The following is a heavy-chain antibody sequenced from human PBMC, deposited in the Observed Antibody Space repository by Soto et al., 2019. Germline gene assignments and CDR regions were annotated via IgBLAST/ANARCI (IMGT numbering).Heavy chain of an antibody. D-gene: IGHD6-6*01. CDR3: SRDRPGPQHYFDY. CDR2: IYPDDSDP. V-gene: IGHV5-51*01. CDR1: GYRFSTDW. J-gene: IGHJ4*02. Sequence: GEALKICAKGSGYRFSTDWSAWVRQMPGKGLEWMGIIYPDDSDPRYSPSFQGQVTMSADKSISTVYLQMNSLRAEDTAVYYCSRDRPGPQHYFDYWGQGTMVTVSS.